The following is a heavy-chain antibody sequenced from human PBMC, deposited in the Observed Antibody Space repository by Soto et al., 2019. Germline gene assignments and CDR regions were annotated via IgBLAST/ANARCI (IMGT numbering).Heavy chain of an antibody. CDR1: GYTLTGYY. D-gene: IGHD3-22*01. CDR2: INPSDGST. V-gene: IGHV1-46*04. Sequence: QVQVVQSGAEVRKPGASVRVSCKASGYTLTGYYMHWVRQAPGHGLEWMGRINPSDGSTGYTQKLQDRLTLTRDTSTSTVYMELSSLKSEDTAVYYCARESSGYYWVHWGQGTLVTVS. CDR3: ARESSGYYWVH. J-gene: IGHJ4*02.